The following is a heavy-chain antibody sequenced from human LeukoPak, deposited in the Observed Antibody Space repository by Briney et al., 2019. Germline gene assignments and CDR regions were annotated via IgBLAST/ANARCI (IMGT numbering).Heavy chain of an antibody. CDR2: INPNSGGT. Sequence: ASVKVSCKASGYTFTGYYMHMVRQAPGQGLEWVGWINPNSGGTNYAQKFQGRVTMTRDTSISTAYMELSRLNSDDTAVYYCARDGVARMDVWGQGTTVTVSS. CDR1: GYTFTGYY. CDR3: ARDGVARMDV. J-gene: IGHJ6*02. D-gene: IGHD2-15*01. V-gene: IGHV1-2*02.